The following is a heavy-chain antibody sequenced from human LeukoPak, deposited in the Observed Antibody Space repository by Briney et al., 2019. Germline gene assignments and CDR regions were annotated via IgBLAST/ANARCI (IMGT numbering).Heavy chain of an antibody. J-gene: IGHJ3*02. Sequence: ASVKVSCKASGYTFTSYGISWVRQAPGQGLEWMGWISAYNGNTNYAQKLQGRVTMTTDTSTSTAYMELRSLRSDDTAVYYCARDDLTDIVATTDAFDIWGQGTMVTASS. V-gene: IGHV1-18*01. CDR2: ISAYNGNT. D-gene: IGHD5-12*01. CDR3: ARDDLTDIVATTDAFDI. CDR1: GYTFTSYG.